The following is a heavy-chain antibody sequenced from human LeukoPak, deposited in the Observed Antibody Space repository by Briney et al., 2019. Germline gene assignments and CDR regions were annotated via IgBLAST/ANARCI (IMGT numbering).Heavy chain of an antibody. CDR2: INPNSGGT. CDR1: GYTFTGYY. V-gene: IGHV1-2*02. Sequence: GASVKVSCKASGYTFTGYYMHWVRQAPGQGLEWMGWINPNSGGTNYAQQFQGRLTMTRDTSISTAYMELSRLRSDDTAVYYCARVKTMIIVVSLFDYWGQGILVTVSS. J-gene: IGHJ4*02. CDR3: ARVKTMIIVVSLFDY. D-gene: IGHD3-22*01.